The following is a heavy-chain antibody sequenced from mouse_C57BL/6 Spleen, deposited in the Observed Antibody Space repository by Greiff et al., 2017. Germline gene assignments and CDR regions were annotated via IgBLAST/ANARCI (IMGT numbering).Heavy chain of an antibody. J-gene: IGHJ2*01. Sequence: EVQVVESGGGLVKPGGSLKLSCAASGFTFSSYTMSWVRQTPEKRLEWVATISGGGGNTYYPDSVKGRFTISRDNAKNTLYLQMSSLRSEDTALYYCARQVITTVVAYYFDYWGQGTTLTVSS. CDR1: GFTFSSYT. CDR3: ARQVITTVVAYYFDY. V-gene: IGHV5-9*01. CDR2: ISGGGGNT. D-gene: IGHD1-1*01.